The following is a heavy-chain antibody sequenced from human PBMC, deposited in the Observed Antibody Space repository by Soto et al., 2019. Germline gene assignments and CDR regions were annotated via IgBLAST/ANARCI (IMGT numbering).Heavy chain of an antibody. Sequence: SETLSLTCTVSGGSISSYYWSWIRQPPGKGLEWIGYIYYSGSTYYSPSLKSRVTISVDTSKNQFSLKLSSVTAADTAVYYCARHSRTPNCSGGSCVSSRAFDIWGQGTMVTVSS. CDR2: IYYSGST. CDR1: GGSISSYY. V-gene: IGHV4-59*04. J-gene: IGHJ3*02. CDR3: ARHSRTPNCSGGSCVSSRAFDI. D-gene: IGHD2-15*01.